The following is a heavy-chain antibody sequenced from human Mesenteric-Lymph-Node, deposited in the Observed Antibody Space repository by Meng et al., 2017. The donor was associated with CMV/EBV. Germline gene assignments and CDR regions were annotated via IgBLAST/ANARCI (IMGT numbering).Heavy chain of an antibody. V-gene: IGHV4-59*01. Sequence: ASLRLSCSVSDGSISPYYWSWIRQPPGKGLEWIGYIYHGGSTNYNPSLESRVTMSVDTSKNQFSLKVTSLTAADTAVYYCARISLVRGPITHYSYAMDVWGQGTTVTVSS. J-gene: IGHJ6*02. D-gene: IGHD3-10*01. CDR3: ARISLVRGPITHYSYAMDV. CDR2: IYHGGST. CDR1: DGSISPYY.